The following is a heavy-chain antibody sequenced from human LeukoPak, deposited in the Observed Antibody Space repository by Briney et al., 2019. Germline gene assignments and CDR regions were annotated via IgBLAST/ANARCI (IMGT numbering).Heavy chain of an antibody. CDR2: TYYSGST. V-gene: IGHV4-59*08. D-gene: IGHD6-13*01. CDR1: GGSISSYY. Sequence: SETLSLTFTVAGGSISSYYLSWIRQPPGKVLEWIGYTYYSGSTNYHPSLKSRVTISVDTSKNQFSLRLSPVTAADTAVYYCARQGGYSSSPDYWGQGTLVTVSS. CDR3: ARQGGYSSSPDY. J-gene: IGHJ4*02.